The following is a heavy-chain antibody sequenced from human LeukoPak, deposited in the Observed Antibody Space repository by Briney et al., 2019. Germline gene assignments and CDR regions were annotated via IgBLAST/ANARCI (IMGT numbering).Heavy chain of an antibody. CDR1: GFTFSTYS. Sequence: GGSLRLSCAASGFTFSTYSMNGVRQAPGKGLEWVSSITSPVGRIYYADSLKGRITISRDNARSTLYLQMNSLRAEDTAVYYCATDGRSSGWYGFDYWGQGILVTVSS. CDR2: ITSPVGRI. V-gene: IGHV3-21*01. D-gene: IGHD6-19*01. J-gene: IGHJ4*02. CDR3: ATDGRSSGWYGFDY.